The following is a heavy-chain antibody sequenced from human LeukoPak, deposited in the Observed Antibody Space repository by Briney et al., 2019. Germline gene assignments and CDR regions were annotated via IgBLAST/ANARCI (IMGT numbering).Heavy chain of an antibody. Sequence: GGSLRLPCAASGFTFSSYAMSWVRQAPGKGLEWVSAISGSGGRTYYADSVKGRFTISRDNSKDTLYLEMSSLRAEDTAVYYCAKESSGGWYFDYWGQGTLVTVSS. J-gene: IGHJ4*02. CDR1: GFTFSSYA. D-gene: IGHD6-19*01. CDR2: ISGSGGRT. V-gene: IGHV3-23*01. CDR3: AKESSGGWYFDY.